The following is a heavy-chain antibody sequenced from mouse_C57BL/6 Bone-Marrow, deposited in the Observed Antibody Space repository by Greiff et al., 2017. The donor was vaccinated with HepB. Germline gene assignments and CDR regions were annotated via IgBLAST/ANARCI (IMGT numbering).Heavy chain of an antibody. D-gene: IGHD1-1*01. CDR3: ASGNGSRGYFDV. J-gene: IGHJ1*03. V-gene: IGHV1-4*01. CDR1: GYTFTSYT. Sequence: QVQLKQSGAELARPGASVKMSCKASGYTFTSYTMHWVKQRPGQGLEWIGYINPSSGYTKYNQKFKDKATLTADKSSSTAYMQLSSLTSEDSAVYYCASGNGSRGYFDVWGTGTTVTVSS. CDR2: INPSSGYT.